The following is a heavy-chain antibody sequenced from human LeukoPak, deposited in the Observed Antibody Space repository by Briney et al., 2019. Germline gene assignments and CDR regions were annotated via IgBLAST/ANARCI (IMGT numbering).Heavy chain of an antibody. CDR1: GGSISSNSYY. D-gene: IGHD6-13*01. CDR3: ARLGPGYSSAWSNDAFAI. J-gene: IGHJ3*02. CDR2: VFYGGST. Sequence: SESLSLTCTVSGGSISSNSYYWGWIRQPQGRGLEWIGNVFYGGSTYYHPSLKSRFTTSSETSKNKFSLMLSCVTAADTAVYYCARLGPGYSSAWSNDAFAIWGQGTVVTVSS. V-gene: IGHV4-39*01.